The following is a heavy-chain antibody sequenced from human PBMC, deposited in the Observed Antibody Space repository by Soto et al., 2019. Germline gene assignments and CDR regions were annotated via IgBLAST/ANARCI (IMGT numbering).Heavy chain of an antibody. CDR2: ISYDGSNK. Sequence: QVQLVESGGGVVQPGRSLRLSCAASGFTFSSYAMHWVRQAPGKGLEWVAVISYDGSNKYYADSVKGRFTISRDNSKNTLYLQMNSLRAEDTAVYYCARDEYSGQSLGEAWGQGTLVTVSS. D-gene: IGHD5-12*01. CDR3: ARDEYSGQSLGEA. CDR1: GFTFSSYA. J-gene: IGHJ4*02. V-gene: IGHV3-30-3*01.